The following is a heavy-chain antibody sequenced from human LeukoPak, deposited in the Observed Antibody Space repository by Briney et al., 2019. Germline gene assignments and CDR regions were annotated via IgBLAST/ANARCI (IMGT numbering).Heavy chain of an antibody. CDR1: GYRFDYYW. J-gene: IGHJ4*02. CDR2: IYPDDSDS. CDR3: ARVGSVTNFGVVSYYFDY. D-gene: IGHD3-3*01. Sequence: ESLKISWKASGYRFDYYWTAWVRQMPGKGLEWMGIIYPDDSDSTYSPSFQGQVTISVDKSINTAYLQWSSLKASNPAIYYCARVGSVTNFGVVSYYFDYWGQGTLSPSPQ. V-gene: IGHV5-51*01.